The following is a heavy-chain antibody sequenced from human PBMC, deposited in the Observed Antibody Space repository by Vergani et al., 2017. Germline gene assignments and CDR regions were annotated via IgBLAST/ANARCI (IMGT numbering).Heavy chain of an antibody. D-gene: IGHD2-15*01. CDR1: GFTFTNCG. J-gene: IGHJ4*02. V-gene: IGHV3-30*02. CDR3: ATAGAAYCRGASCYDFFEY. CDR2: TRYDGIVE. Sequence: VQLVESGGGLVKPGGSLRLSCAASGFTFTNCGMHWVRQAPGKGLEWVAFTRYDGIVEYYGDSVRGRFTISRDNSKNTLYLQMNRLRPEDTAVYYCATAGAAYCRGASCYDFFEYWGQGTLVTVAS.